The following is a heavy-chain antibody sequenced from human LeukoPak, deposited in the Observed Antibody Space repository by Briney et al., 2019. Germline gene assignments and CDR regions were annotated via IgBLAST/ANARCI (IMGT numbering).Heavy chain of an antibody. CDR3: ARGKRFGVAYMDV. J-gene: IGHJ6*03. CDR2: IYYSGST. D-gene: IGHD3-3*01. CDR1: GGSISSYY. V-gene: IGHV4-59*01. Sequence: SETLSLTCTVSGGSISSYYWSWIRQPPGKGLEWIGYIYYSGSTNYNPSLKSRVTISVDTSKNQFSLKLSSVTAADTAVYYCARGKRFGVAYMDVWGKGTTVTVSS.